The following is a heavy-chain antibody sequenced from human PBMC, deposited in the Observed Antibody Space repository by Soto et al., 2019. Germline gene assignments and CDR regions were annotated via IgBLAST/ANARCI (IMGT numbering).Heavy chain of an antibody. V-gene: IGHV4-31*03. D-gene: IGHD6-6*01. Sequence: PSETLSLTCNVSGGSITRGGYYWTWIRQHPGKGLEWIGYIYNSGSRYYNPSLKSRLTISMDTSNNQFSLRMTSVTAADTAIYYCARESRRYTRSVGFYNGMDVWGHGTTVTVSS. J-gene: IGHJ6*02. CDR1: GGSITRGGYY. CDR3: ARESRRYTRSVGFYNGMDV. CDR2: IYNSGSR.